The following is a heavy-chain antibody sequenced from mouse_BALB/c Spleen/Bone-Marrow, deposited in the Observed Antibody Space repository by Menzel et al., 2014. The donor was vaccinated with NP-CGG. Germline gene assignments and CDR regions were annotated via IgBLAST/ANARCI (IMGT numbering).Heavy chain of an antibody. CDR3: ARHGSSGFDY. V-gene: IGHV1-9*01. J-gene: IGHJ2*01. CDR2: ILPGNGNT. CDR1: GYTFSTYW. Sequence: VQLVESGAELMKPGASVKISCKATGYTFSTYWIEWVKQRPGHGLEWIGEILPGNGNTDYNEKFKGKATFTADTSSNTAYMQLSSLTSEDSAVSYCARHGSSGFDYWGQGTALTVSS. D-gene: IGHD1-1*01.